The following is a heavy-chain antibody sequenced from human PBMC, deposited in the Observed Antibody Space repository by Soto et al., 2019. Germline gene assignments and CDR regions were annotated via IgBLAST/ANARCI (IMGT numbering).Heavy chain of an antibody. V-gene: IGHV1-2*02. CDR1: GYTFTYYY. D-gene: IGHD3-10*01. J-gene: IGHJ4*02. CDR3: ARRDTSGSLDY. Sequence: QVQLVQSGAETKKPGASVKVSCKASGYTFTYYYIHWVRLAPGQGLEWLGYINPKSGLTSSPQKFQGPVSMTRDTSTGTVYMEIKSVTYDDTAVYYCARRDTSGSLDYWGQGTQVTVSS. CDR2: INPKSGLT.